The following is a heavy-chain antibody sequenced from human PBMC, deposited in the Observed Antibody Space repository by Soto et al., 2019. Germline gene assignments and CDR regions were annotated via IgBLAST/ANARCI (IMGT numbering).Heavy chain of an antibody. D-gene: IGHD3-22*01. V-gene: IGHV4-59*03. Sequence: PSETQSLTCTVSGFSISTYYWTWIRQPPGKGLEWIGYVSSTGSTNYNPSLKSRLTMSLDTSTNEVSLSLTSVTAADAAVYFCARFSPPRKSYDSNPGWFDPWGQGIMVTSPQ. CDR3: ARFSPPRKSYDSNPGWFDP. CDR1: GFSISTYY. CDR2: VSSTGST. J-gene: IGHJ5*02.